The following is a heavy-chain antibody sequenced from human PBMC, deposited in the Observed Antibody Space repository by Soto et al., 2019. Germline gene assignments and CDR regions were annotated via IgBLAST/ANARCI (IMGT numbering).Heavy chain of an antibody. CDR3: ARDDRKYSHGSGDY. CDR1: GYTFTSYG. D-gene: IGHD5-18*01. Sequence: GASVKVSCKASGYTFTSYGISCVRQAPGQGLEWMGWISAYNGNTNYAQKLQGRVTMTTDTSTSTAYMELRSLRSDDTAVYYCARDDRKYSHGSGDYWGQGTLVTVSS. V-gene: IGHV1-18*01. CDR2: ISAYNGNT. J-gene: IGHJ4*02.